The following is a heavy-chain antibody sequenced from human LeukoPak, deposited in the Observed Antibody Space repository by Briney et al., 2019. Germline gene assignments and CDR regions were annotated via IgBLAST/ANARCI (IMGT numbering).Heavy chain of an antibody. CDR1: GFTFSSYA. J-gene: IGHJ4*02. CDR3: AKDPWDSGWCFDY. Sequence: PGASLRLSCAASGFTFSSYAMSWVRQAPGKGLEWVSAISGSGGSTYYADSVKGRFTISRDNSKNTLYLQMNSLRAEDTAVYYCAKDPWDSGWCFDYWGQGTLVTVSS. CDR2: ISGSGGST. D-gene: IGHD6-19*01. V-gene: IGHV3-23*01.